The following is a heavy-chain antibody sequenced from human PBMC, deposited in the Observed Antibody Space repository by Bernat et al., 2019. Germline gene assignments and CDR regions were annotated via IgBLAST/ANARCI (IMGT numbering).Heavy chain of an antibody. J-gene: IGHJ3*02. CDR2: LRSKTAGGTI. D-gene: IGHD3-3*01. Sequence: EVHLEESGGGLVEPGGSLTLSFAASEFTFPNAWLGWVRPAPGKGLEWLGRLRSKTAGGTIDYTPPVEGRFTISGDESKNTVYLQMNGLKTEDTAAYYCAASFLAPGGFDIWGQGTMVTVSP. CDR3: AASFLAPGGFDI. V-gene: IGHV3-15*01. CDR1: EFTFPNAW.